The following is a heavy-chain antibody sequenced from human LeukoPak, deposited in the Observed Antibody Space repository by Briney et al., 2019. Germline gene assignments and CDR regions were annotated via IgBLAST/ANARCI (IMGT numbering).Heavy chain of an antibody. CDR2: INHSGST. V-gene: IGHV4-34*01. CDR3: ARQRRVRGRNPPTWGYFDY. CDR1: GGSFSGYY. Sequence: PSETLSLTCAVYGGSFSGYYWSWIRQPPGKGLEWIGEINHSGSTNYNPSLKSRVTISVDTSKNQFSLKLSSVTAADTAVYYWARQRRVRGRNPPTWGYFDYWGQGTLVTVSS. J-gene: IGHJ4*02. D-gene: IGHD3-16*01.